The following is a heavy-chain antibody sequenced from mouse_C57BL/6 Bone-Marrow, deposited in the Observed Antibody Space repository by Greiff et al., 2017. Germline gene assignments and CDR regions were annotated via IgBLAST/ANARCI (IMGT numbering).Heavy chain of an antibody. V-gene: IGHV1-59*01. Sequence: VQLQQPGAELVRPGTSVKLSCKASGYTFTSYWMHWVKQRPGQGLEWIGVIDPSDSYTNYNQKFKGKATLSVDKSSSTAYMQLSSRTTEYSAVYYCAREYYSNPFAYWGQETLVTVSA. CDR3: AREYYSNPFAY. J-gene: IGHJ3*01. D-gene: IGHD2-5*01. CDR2: IDPSDSYT. CDR1: GYTFTSYW.